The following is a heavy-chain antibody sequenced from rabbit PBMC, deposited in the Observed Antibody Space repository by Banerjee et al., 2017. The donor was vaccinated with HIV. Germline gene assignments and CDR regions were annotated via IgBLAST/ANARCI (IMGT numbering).Heavy chain of an antibody. V-gene: IGHV1S45*01. CDR2: IYPFSATT. Sequence: QEQLEESGGDLVKPEGSLTLTCTASGFSFSNKYVMCWVRQAPGKGLEWIGIIYPFSATTDYASWVNGRFTISSDNAQNTMDLQMDSLTAADTATYFCARDMFSGYGPFNLWGQGTLVTVS. J-gene: IGHJ4*01. CDR3: ARDMFSGYGPFNL. D-gene: IGHD6-1*01. CDR1: GFSFSNKYV.